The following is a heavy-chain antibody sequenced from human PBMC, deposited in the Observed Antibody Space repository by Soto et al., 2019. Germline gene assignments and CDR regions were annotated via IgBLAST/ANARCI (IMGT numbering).Heavy chain of an antibody. V-gene: IGHV3-30*18. CDR1: GFTFSSYG. CDR3: AKPDY. Sequence: QVQLVESGGGVVQSGRSLRLSCAASGFTFSSYGMHWVRQAPGKGLEWVAVISYDGSNKYYADSVKGRFTISRDKSKNTLYLQMNSLRAEDTAVYYCAKPDYWGQGTLVTVSS. J-gene: IGHJ4*02. CDR2: ISYDGSNK.